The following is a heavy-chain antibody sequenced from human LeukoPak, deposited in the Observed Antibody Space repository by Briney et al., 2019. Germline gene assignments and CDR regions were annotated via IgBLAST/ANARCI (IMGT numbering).Heavy chain of an antibody. Sequence: GGSLRLSCVASGFAFNTQAMPWVRQAPGKGLEWLAVMSLDGSSIYYADSVRGRFTISRDNSKNTLFLQMSSLRVEDTAVYYCARDRGKLRYLDLWGQGTLLTVSS. CDR1: GFAFNTQA. CDR3: ARDRGKLRYLDL. D-gene: IGHD3-9*01. J-gene: IGHJ4*02. V-gene: IGHV3-30*15. CDR2: MSLDGSSI.